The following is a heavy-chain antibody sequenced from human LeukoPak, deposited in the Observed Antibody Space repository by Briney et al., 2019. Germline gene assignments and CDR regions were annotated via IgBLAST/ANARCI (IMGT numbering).Heavy chain of an antibody. J-gene: IGHJ6*03. CDR2: INPSGGST. CDR1: GYTFTSYY. D-gene: IGHD5-12*01. V-gene: IGHV1-46*01. CDR3: AKDRYGDYEAPFHYYMDA. Sequence: ASVKVSCKASGYTFTSYYVHWVRQAPGQGLEWMGIINPSGGSTSYAQKFQGRVTMTRDTSIDTAYMQLSRLRSDDTAVYYCAKDRYGDYEAPFHYYMDAWGRGTTVTVSS.